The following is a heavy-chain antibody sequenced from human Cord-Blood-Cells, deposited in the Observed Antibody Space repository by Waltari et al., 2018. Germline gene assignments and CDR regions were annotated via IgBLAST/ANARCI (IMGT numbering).Heavy chain of an antibody. J-gene: IGHJ5*02. CDR3: AGRNENRYNWNLNWFDP. V-gene: IGHV1-69*01. D-gene: IGHD1-7*01. CDR1: GGTFSSYD. Sequence: QVQLVQSGAEVKKPGSSVKVSCKASGGTFSSYDISWVRQALGQGLECMGAIITILCTANYAQKFKCRVTITGDEYTRQAYMELSRLRSEDTAVYYCAGRNENRYNWNLNWFDPWGQGTLVTVAS. CDR2: IITILCTA.